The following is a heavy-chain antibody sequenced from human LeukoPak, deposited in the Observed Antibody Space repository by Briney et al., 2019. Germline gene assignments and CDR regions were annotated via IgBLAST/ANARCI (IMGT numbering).Heavy chain of an antibody. V-gene: IGHV1-46*01. D-gene: IGHD4-17*01. CDR1: GYTFTSYY. Sequence: ASVKVSCKASGYTFTSYYMHWVRQAPGQGLEWMGIINPSGGSTSYAQKFQGRVTMTRDTSTSTVYMELSSLRSDDTAVYYCAPTTVNDFDYWGQGTLVTVSS. CDR2: INPSGGST. CDR3: APTTVNDFDY. J-gene: IGHJ4*02.